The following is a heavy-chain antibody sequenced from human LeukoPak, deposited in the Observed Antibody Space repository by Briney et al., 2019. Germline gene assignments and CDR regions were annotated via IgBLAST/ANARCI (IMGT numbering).Heavy chain of an antibody. CDR1: GGSISSSNW. V-gene: IGHV4-4*02. CDR3: ARAYSITMVRGVKGGAPDY. J-gene: IGHJ4*02. D-gene: IGHD3-10*01. Sequence: SGTLSLTCAVSGGSISSSNWWSWVRQPPGKGLEWIGEIYHSGSTNYNPSLKSRVTISVDTSKNQFSLKLSSVTAADTAVYYCARAYSITMVRGVKGGAPDYWGQGTLVTVSS. CDR2: IYHSGST.